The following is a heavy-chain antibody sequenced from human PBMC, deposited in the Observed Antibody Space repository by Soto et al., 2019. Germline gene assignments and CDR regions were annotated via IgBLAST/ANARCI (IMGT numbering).Heavy chain of an antibody. V-gene: IGHV1-69*13. D-gene: IGHD3-22*01. CDR1: GGTFSSYA. J-gene: IGHJ5*02. CDR3: ARATQTYYYDSSGYALAA. CDR2: IIPIFGTA. Sequence: SVKVSCKASGGTFSSYAISWVRQAPGQGLEWMGGIIPIFGTANYAQKFQGRVTITADESTSTAYMELSSLRSEDTAVYYCARATQTYYYDSSGYALAAWGQGTLVTV.